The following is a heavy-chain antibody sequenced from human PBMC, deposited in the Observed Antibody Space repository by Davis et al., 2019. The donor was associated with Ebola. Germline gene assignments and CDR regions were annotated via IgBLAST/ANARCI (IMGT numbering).Heavy chain of an antibody. J-gene: IGHJ6*03. CDR1: GGSFSGYY. Sequence: PSETLSLTCAVYGGSFSGYYWSWIRQPPGKGLEWIGEINHSGSTNYNPSLKSRVTISVDTSKNQFSLKLSSVTAADTAVYYCARFAGSRSHVVPAARRYMDVWGKGTTVTVSS. V-gene: IGHV4-34*01. CDR3: ARFAGSRSHVVPAARRYMDV. CDR2: INHSGST. D-gene: IGHD2-2*01.